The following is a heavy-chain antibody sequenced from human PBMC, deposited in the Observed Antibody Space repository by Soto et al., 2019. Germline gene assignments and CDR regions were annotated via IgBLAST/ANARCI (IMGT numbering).Heavy chain of an antibody. CDR2: IGAYNGDT. J-gene: IGHJ6*03. Sequence: QVRLLQSGPEVKKPGASVRVSCKASGYTFTNYGITWVRQAPGQGLEWMGGIGAYNGDTHYTEQLQGRVTMTTDTTTSPAYMELRGLKSDDTAVYYCAIVRQLGGYFYYYMDVWGKGTPVTVAS. CDR3: AIVRQLGGYFYYYMDV. D-gene: IGHD1-1*01. V-gene: IGHV1-18*01. CDR1: GYTFTNYG.